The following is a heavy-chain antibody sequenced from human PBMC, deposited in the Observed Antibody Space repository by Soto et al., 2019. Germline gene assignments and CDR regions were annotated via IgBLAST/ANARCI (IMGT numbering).Heavy chain of an antibody. J-gene: IGHJ3*02. D-gene: IGHD1-7*01. V-gene: IGHV4-59*01. Sequence: KPSETLSLTCTDSGGSISSYYWSGLRQPPGKGLEWIGYIYYSGSTNYNPSLKSRVTISVDTSKNQFSLKLSSVTAADTAVYYCVKITGTNPDDAFDIWGQGTMVT. CDR3: VKITGTNPDDAFDI. CDR1: GGSISSYY. CDR2: IYYSGST.